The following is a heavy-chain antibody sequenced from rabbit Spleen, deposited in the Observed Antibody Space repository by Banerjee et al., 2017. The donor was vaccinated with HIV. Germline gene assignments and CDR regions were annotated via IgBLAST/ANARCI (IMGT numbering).Heavy chain of an antibody. V-gene: IGHV1S45*01. Sequence: QEQLVESGGDLVQPEGSLTLPCTASGFSFSSNYYMCWVRQAPGEGLEYIGFLATGGSTYYATWSKGRFTISKTTSTSGTLQMTSRTAADAATDFCARDLAGAIGWKFDLWGPGTLVTVS. J-gene: IGHJ4*01. D-gene: IGHD4-1*01. CDR3: ARDLAGAIGWKFDL. CDR2: LATGGST. CDR1: GFSFSSNYY.